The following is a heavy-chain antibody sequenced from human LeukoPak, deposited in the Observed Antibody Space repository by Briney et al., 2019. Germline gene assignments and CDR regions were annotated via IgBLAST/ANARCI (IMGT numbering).Heavy chain of an antibody. D-gene: IGHD5-12*01. CDR3: ARRLTEWLRLNWFDP. CDR2: IFYSGTT. CDR1: GDSISGSNYY. J-gene: IGHJ5*02. V-gene: IGHV4-39*01. Sequence: SETLSLTCTVSGDSISGSNYYWAWIRQPPGKGLEWIASIFYSGTTYYNPSLKSRVTISVDTSNNQFSLKLSSVTAADTAVYYCARRLTEWLRLNWFDPWGQGTLVTVSS.